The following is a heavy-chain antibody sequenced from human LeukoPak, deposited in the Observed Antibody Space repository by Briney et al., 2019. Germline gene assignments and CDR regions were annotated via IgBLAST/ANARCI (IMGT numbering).Heavy chain of an antibody. CDR2: VYYSGST. CDR3: ARRIAARPSGFDY. V-gene: IGHV4-39*01. Sequence: PSETLSLTCTVSGGSISSSTYYWGWIRQPPGKGLEWIGSVYYSGSTYYNPSLKSRVTISVDTSKNQFSLKLSPVTAADTAVYYCARRIAARPSGFDYWGQGTLVTVSS. J-gene: IGHJ4*02. D-gene: IGHD6-6*01. CDR1: GGSISSSTYY.